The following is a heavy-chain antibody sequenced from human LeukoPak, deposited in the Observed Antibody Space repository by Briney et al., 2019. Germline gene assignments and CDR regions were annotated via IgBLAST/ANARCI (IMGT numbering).Heavy chain of an antibody. CDR3: ARAVVAMGFDY. J-gene: IGHJ4*02. V-gene: IGHV3-23*01. CDR1: GFTFSSYG. D-gene: IGHD2-15*01. Sequence: GGSLRLSCAASGFTFSSYGMSWVRQAPGKGLEWVSAISGSGGSTFYADSVKGRFTISRDNAKNSLYLQMNSLRAEDTAVYYCARAVVAMGFDYWGQGTLVTVSS. CDR2: ISGSGGST.